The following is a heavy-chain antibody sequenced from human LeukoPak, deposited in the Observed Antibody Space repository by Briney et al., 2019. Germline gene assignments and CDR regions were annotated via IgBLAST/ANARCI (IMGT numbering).Heavy chain of an antibody. V-gene: IGHV3-30*03. CDR1: GFTFSTYG. Sequence: PGGSLRLSCAASGFTFSTYGMHWVRQAPGKGLEWVAVISYDGSNKNYADSVKGRFTISRDNAKNSLYLQMNSLRAEDTAVYYCARDFGRNGDFHAFDIWGQGTMVTVSS. CDR3: ARDFGRNGDFHAFDI. D-gene: IGHD4-17*01. CDR2: ISYDGSNK. J-gene: IGHJ3*02.